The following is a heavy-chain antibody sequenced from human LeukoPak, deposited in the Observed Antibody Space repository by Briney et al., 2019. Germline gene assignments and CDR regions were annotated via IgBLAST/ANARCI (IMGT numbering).Heavy chain of an antibody. Sequence: PSETLSLTCAVYGGSFSGYYWSWIRQPPGKGLEWIGEINHSGSTNYNPSLKSRVTISVDTSKNQFSLKLSSVTAADTAVYYCARLGYSSSWYYYYGMDVWGQGTTVTVSS. J-gene: IGHJ6*02. D-gene: IGHD6-13*01. CDR3: ARLGYSSSWYYYYGMDV. CDR2: INHSGST. CDR1: GGSFSGYY. V-gene: IGHV4-34*01.